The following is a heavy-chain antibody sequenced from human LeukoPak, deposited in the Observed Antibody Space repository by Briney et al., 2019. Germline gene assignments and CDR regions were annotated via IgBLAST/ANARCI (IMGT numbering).Heavy chain of an antibody. V-gene: IGHV4-34*01. CDR1: GGSFSGYY. CDR3: ARGKPTGYSSSWRKNWFDP. Sequence: PSETLSLTCAVYGGSFSGYYWSWIRQPPGKGLEWIGEINHSGSTNYNPSLKSRVTISVDTSKNQFSLKLSSVTAADTAVYYCARGKPTGYSSSWRKNWFDPWGQETLVTVSS. D-gene: IGHD6-13*01. J-gene: IGHJ5*02. CDR2: INHSGST.